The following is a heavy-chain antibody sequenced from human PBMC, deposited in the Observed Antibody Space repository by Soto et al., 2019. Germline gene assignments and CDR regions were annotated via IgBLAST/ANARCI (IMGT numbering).Heavy chain of an antibody. J-gene: IGHJ6*02. D-gene: IGHD2-2*01. V-gene: IGHV1-18*01. Sequence: QVPLVQSGAEVKKPGASVKVSCKASGYTFTSYGISWVRQAPGQGLEWMGWISGYNGNTKHVQKVQGRVTMTTDTSTSTAYRELRSLRSDDTAVYYCARLGYCSSTSCYYYGMDVWGQGTTVTVSS. CDR1: GYTFTSYG. CDR2: ISGYNGNT. CDR3: ARLGYCSSTSCYYYGMDV.